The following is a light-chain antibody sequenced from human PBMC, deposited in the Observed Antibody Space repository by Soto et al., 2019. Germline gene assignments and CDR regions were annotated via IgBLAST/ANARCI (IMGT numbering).Light chain of an antibody. Sequence: QSALTQPASVSGSPGQSITISCTGTSSDVGGYAYVSWYQQYPGKAPKLLISEVSNRPSGVSHRFSGSKSGNTASLTISGLQAEDEADYYCSSYTANPTPVFGGGTKLTVL. V-gene: IGLV2-14*01. CDR2: EVS. CDR3: SSYTANPTPV. CDR1: SSDVGGYAY. J-gene: IGLJ3*02.